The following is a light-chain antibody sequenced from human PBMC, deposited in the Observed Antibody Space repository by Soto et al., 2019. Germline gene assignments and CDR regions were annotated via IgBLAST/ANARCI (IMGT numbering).Light chain of an antibody. V-gene: IGLV1-40*01. CDR3: QSYDSSLSGWV. CDR1: SSNIGAGYD. J-gene: IGLJ3*02. Sequence: QSVLTQPPSVSGAPGQRVTISCTGSSSNIGAGYDVHWYQQLPGTAPKLLFYGNSNRPSGVPDRFSGSKSGTSASLAITGRQAEDEADYYCQSYDSSLSGWVFGGGTKLTVL. CDR2: GNS.